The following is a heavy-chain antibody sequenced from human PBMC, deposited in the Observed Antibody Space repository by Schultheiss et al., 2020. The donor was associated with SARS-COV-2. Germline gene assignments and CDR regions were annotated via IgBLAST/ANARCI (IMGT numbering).Heavy chain of an antibody. CDR3: ARATAVAGTEFGGFDY. Sequence: GGSLRLSCAASGFTFSNAWMSWVRQAPGKGLEWVSYISSSGSTIYYADSVKGRFTISRDNAKNSLYLQMNSLRAEDTAVYYCARATAVAGTEFGGFDYWGQGTLVTVSS. D-gene: IGHD6-19*01. CDR2: ISSSGSTI. V-gene: IGHV3-11*04. J-gene: IGHJ4*02. CDR1: GFTFSNAW.